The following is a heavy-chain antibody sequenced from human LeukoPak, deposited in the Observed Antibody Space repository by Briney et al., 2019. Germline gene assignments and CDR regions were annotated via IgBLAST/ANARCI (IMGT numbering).Heavy chain of an antibody. CDR3: ARDRGQRYYYYGMDV. J-gene: IGHJ6*02. CDR2: IIPILGIA. V-gene: IGHV1-69*04. Sequence: ASVKVSCQASGGTFSSYAISWVRQATGQGLEWMGRIIPILGIANYAQKFQGRVTITADKSTSTAYMELSSLRSEDTAVYYCARDRGQRYYYYGMDVWGQGTTVTVSS. D-gene: IGHD1-1*01. CDR1: GGTFSSYA.